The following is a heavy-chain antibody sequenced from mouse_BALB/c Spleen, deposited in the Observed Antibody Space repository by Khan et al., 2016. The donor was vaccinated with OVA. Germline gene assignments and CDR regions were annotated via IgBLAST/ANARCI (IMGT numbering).Heavy chain of an antibody. J-gene: IGHJ3*01. CDR2: INSDGSYT. D-gene: IGHD4-1*01. V-gene: IGHV5-6*01. CDR3: SSHLTVSFAY. Sequence: EVKLMESGGDLVKPGGSLRLSCAASGFTFSAYGMSWVRQTPDKRLEWVATINSDGSYTYSPDTVKGRFTISRNNAENTLYLQMSSLKSEDTAIYYCSSHLTVSFAYWGQGTLVTVSA. CDR1: GFTFSAYG.